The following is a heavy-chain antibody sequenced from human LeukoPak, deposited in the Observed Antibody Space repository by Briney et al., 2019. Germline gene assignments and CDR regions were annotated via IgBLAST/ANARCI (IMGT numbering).Heavy chain of an antibody. D-gene: IGHD6-19*01. CDR3: ARVISSGWYRNYYYYYGMDV. J-gene: IGHJ6*02. Sequence: PGGSLRLSCAASGFTFSSYSMNWVRQAPGKGLEWVSSISSSSSYIYYADSVKGRFTISRDNAKNSLYLQMNSLRAEDTAVYYCARVISSGWYRNYYYYYGMDVWGQGTTVTVSS. CDR2: ISSSSSYI. CDR1: GFTFSSYS. V-gene: IGHV3-21*04.